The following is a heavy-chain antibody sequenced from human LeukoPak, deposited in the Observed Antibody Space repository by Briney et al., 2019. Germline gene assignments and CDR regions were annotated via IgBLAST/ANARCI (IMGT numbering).Heavy chain of an antibody. V-gene: IGHV1-69*01. D-gene: IGHD6-13*01. Sequence: SVKVSCKASGGTLSSYAISWVRQAPGQGLEWMGGIIPVFGTAYYAQTFQGRVTITADESTSTAYMELSSLRSEDTAVYYCARVKTIAAAAFDPWGQGTLVTVSS. CDR2: IIPVFGTA. J-gene: IGHJ5*02. CDR1: GGTLSSYA. CDR3: ARVKTIAAAAFDP.